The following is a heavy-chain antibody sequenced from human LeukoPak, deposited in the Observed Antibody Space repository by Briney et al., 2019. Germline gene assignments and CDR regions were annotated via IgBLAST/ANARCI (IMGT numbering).Heavy chain of an antibody. V-gene: IGHV3-23*01. Sequence: SGGSLRLSCAASGLNFANHAMSWVRQAPGKGLEWVSAISGSGGSTYYADSVKGRFTISRDNSKNTLYLQMNSLRAEDTAVYYCAKMDTGYSSGFFLWGQGTLVTVSS. D-gene: IGHD6-19*01. CDR1: GLNFANHA. J-gene: IGHJ4*02. CDR2: ISGSGGST. CDR3: AKMDTGYSSGFFL.